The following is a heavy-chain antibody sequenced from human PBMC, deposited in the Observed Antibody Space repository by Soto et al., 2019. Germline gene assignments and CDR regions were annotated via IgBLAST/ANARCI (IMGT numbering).Heavy chain of an antibody. CDR2: IRSKAYGGTT. J-gene: IGHJ5*02. D-gene: IGHD2-2*01. CDR3: TRGADIVVVPAALGGIGIDWFDP. V-gene: IGHV3-49*03. Sequence: GGSLRLSCTASGFTFGDYAMSWFRQAPGKGLEWVGFIRSKAYGGTTEYAASVKGRFTISRDDSKSIAYLQMNSLKTEDTAVYYCTRGADIVVVPAALGGIGIDWFDPWGQGTLVTVSS. CDR1: GFTFGDYA.